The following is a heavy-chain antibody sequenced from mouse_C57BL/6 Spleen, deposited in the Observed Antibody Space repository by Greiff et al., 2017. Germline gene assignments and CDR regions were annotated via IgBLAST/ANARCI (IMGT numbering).Heavy chain of an antibody. CDR3: ARRGVTTVVATDYAMDY. V-gene: IGHV1-81*01. Sequence: QVQLQQSGAELARPGASVKLSCKASGYTFTSYGISWVKQRPGQGLEWIGEIYPRSGNTYYNEKFKGKATLTADKSSSTAYMELRSLTSEDSAVYFCARRGVTTVVATDYAMDYWGQGTSVTVSS. J-gene: IGHJ4*01. CDR2: IYPRSGNT. CDR1: GYTFTSYG. D-gene: IGHD1-1*01.